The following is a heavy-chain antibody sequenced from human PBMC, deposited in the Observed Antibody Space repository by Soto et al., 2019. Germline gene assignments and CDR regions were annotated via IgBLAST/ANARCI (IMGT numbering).Heavy chain of an antibody. D-gene: IGHD3-22*01. V-gene: IGHV3-30*18. Sequence: GGSLRLSCAASGFTFSSHGMHWVRQAPGKGPEWVAVIPYDGSNKYYADSVKGRFTISRDNSKNTLYLQMNSLRAEDTAVYYCAKDSSGSHYFDYWGQGTLVTVSS. CDR1: GFTFSSHG. CDR3: AKDSSGSHYFDY. J-gene: IGHJ4*02. CDR2: IPYDGSNK.